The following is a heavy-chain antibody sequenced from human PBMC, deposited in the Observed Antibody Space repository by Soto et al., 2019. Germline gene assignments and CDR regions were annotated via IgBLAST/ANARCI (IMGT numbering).Heavy chain of an antibody. CDR2: IYWDDDK. V-gene: IGHV2-5*02. J-gene: IGHJ5*02. CDR1: WFSLSNYGMG. CDR3: APSGVLYVFGKSNWFDP. Sequence: QITLKESGPTLVKPTQTLTLTCSFSWFSLSNYGMGVGWIRQPPGKAMEWLALIYWDDDKRYSPSLKNRRNITKDTPKNQVVLRLTHVDPGDTATYYCAPSGVLYVFGKSNWFDPWGKGHLFPVSS. D-gene: IGHD3-10*01.